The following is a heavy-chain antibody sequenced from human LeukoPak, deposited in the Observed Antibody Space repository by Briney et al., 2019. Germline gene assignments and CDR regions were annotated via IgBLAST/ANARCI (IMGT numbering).Heavy chain of an antibody. J-gene: IGHJ4*02. CDR2: ISASGGST. Sequence: GGTLRLSCAASGFTFSSYAINWVRQAPGKGLEWVSSISASGGSTYYADSVKGRFTISRDNSKNTLYLQMNSLRAEDTAVYYCAKPARTDYADYWGQGTLVTVSS. V-gene: IGHV3-23*01. CDR3: AKPARTDYADY. CDR1: GFTFSSYA. D-gene: IGHD1-14*01.